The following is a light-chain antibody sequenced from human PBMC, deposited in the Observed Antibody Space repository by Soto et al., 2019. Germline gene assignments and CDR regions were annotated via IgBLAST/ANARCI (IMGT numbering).Light chain of an antibody. V-gene: IGLV2-14*01. CDR3: SSYTTSNTRQIV. CDR1: SSDVGGYNY. Sequence: QSALTQPASVSGSPGQSITISGTGTSSDVGGYNYVSWYQQHPGKAPKFIIYDVSNRPSGVSNRFSGSKSGNTASLTISGLQAEDEADYYCSSYTTSNTRQIVFGTGTKLTVL. CDR2: DVS. J-gene: IGLJ1*01.